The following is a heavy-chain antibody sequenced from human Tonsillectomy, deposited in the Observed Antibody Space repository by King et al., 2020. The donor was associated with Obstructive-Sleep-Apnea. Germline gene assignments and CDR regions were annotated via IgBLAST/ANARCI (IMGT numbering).Heavy chain of an antibody. J-gene: IGHJ6*02. CDR1: GFTFSSYW. V-gene: IGHV3-7*01. CDR2: IKQDGSEK. D-gene: IGHD6-19*01. CDR3: ARETTSSGWYGGTHQKYYYYGMDV. Sequence: VQLVESGGGLVQPGGSLRLSCAASGFTFSSYWMSWVRQAPGKGLEWVANIKQDGSEKYYVDSVKGRFTISRDNAKNSLYLQMNRLRAEDTAVFYRARETTSSGWYGGTHQKYYYYGMDVWGQGTTVTVSS.